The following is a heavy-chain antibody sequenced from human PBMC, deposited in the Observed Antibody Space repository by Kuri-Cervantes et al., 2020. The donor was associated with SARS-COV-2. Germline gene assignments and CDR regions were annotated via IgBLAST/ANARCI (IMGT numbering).Heavy chain of an antibody. CDR3: ESRYCSSTSCREYFQH. J-gene: IGHJ1*01. CDR2: IIPIFGTA. V-gene: IGHV1-69*06. CDR1: GDTFSSYA. D-gene: IGHD2-2*01. Sequence: SVKVSCKASGDTFSSYAITWVRQAPGQGLEWMGRIIPIFGTANYAQKFQGRVTIIADKSTSTAYMELSSLRSEDTAVYYCESRYCSSTSCREYFQHWGQGTLVTVSS.